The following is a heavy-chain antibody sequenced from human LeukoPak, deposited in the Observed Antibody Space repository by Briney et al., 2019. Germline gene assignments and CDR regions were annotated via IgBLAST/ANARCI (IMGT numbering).Heavy chain of an antibody. Sequence: ASVKVSCKASGYTFTGYYMHWVRQAPGQGLEWMGWINPNSGGTNYAQKFQGRVTMTRDTSISTAYMELSRLRSDDTVVYYCARDRSSGWYYFDYWGQGTLVTVSS. CDR1: GYTFTGYY. CDR3: ARDRSSGWYYFDY. CDR2: INPNSGGT. J-gene: IGHJ4*02. D-gene: IGHD6-19*01. V-gene: IGHV1-2*02.